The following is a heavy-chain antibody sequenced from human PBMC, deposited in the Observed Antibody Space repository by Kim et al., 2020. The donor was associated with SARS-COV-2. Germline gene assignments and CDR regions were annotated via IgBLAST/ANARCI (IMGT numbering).Heavy chain of an antibody. Sequence: GGSLRLSCVGSGFTFESYWMSWVRQAPGKGLQWVANIMQNGRERYYVSSVKGLFTISRDNARNSLSLEMNNMSADDTADYFCVRGRMGNCVWDGAHWGQG. CDR2: IMQNGRER. J-gene: IGHJ1*01. CDR1: GFTFESYW. V-gene: IGHV3-7*01. D-gene: IGHD2-21*01. CDR3: VRGRMGNCVWDGAH.